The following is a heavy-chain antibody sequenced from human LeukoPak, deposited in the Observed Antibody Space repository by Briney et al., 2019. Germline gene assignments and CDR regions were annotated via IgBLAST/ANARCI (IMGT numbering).Heavy chain of an antibody. CDR2: IKEDGSEK. J-gene: IGHJ6*02. Sequence: GGSLRLSCAASGFSFSSYWMSWVRQAPGKGLEWVAIIKEDGSEKYYVDSVKGRFTISRDNAKNSLYLQMNSLRAEDTAVYYCARPQSIAARPYYYYYGMDVWGQVTTVTVSS. CDR3: ARPQSIAARPYYYYYGMDV. CDR1: GFSFSSYW. D-gene: IGHD6-6*01. V-gene: IGHV3-7*01.